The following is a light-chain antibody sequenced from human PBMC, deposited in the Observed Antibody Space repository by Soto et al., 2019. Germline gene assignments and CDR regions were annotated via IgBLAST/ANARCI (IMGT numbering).Light chain of an antibody. CDR2: DAS. J-gene: IGKJ4*01. CDR3: QQYDNLPLT. V-gene: IGKV1-33*01. Sequence: DIQMTRSPSSLSASVGDRVTISCQANQDISNFLNWYQQKPGKAPKLLIYDASNLETGVPSRFSGSGSGTDFTFTISSLQPEDIATYYCQQYDNLPLTFGGGTKVDIK. CDR1: QDISNF.